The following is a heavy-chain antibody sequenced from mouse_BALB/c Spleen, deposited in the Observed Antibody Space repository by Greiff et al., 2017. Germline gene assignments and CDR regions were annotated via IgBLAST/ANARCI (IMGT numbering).Heavy chain of an antibody. CDR3: AREGGYYYGSSPAWFAY. J-gene: IGHJ3*01. Sequence: EVKLMESGPELVKPGASVKIPCKASGYTFTDYNMDWVKQSHGKSLEWIGDINPNNGGTIYNQKFKGKATLTVDKSSSTAYMELRSLTSEDTAVYYCAREGGYYYGSSPAWFAYWGQGTLVTVSA. CDR1: GYTFTDYN. V-gene: IGHV1-18*01. CDR2: INPNNGGT. D-gene: IGHD1-1*01.